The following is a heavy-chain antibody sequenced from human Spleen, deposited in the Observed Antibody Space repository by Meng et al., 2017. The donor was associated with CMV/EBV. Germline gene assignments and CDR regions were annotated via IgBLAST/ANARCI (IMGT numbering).Heavy chain of an antibody. Sequence: SGGTFINYALSWVRQAPGQGLEWVGGIVPTFGTPNYAQKFQGRVTITTDESSSTAYMELSGLRSEDTALYYCARDNGGTYSRGPFDMWGQGTMVTVSS. CDR2: IVPTFGTP. CDR3: ARDNGGTYSRGPFDM. J-gene: IGHJ3*02. V-gene: IGHV1-69*05. D-gene: IGHD1-26*01. CDR1: GGTFINYA.